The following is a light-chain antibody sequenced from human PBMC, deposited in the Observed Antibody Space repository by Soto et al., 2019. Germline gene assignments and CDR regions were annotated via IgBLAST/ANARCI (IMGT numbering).Light chain of an antibody. CDR3: QQYNNWPLFT. CDR2: GAS. J-gene: IGKJ3*01. CDR1: QSVSSN. V-gene: IGKV3-15*01. Sequence: EILMTQSPSTLSASPGERATISCRASQSVSSNLAWYQQKPGQAPRLLIYGASTRVNGIPARFSGSGSGTEFTLTISSRQSEDVAVYYCQQYNNWPLFTFGPGTKVDIK.